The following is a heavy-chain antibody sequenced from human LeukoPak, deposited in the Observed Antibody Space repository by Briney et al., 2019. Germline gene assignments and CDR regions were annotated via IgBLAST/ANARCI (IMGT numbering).Heavy chain of an antibody. CDR2: IIPILGIA. CDR3: ARTTSRDNYFDY. V-gene: IGHV1-69*04. Sequence: SVKVSCKASGGTFSSYAISWVRQAPGQGLEWMGRIIPILGIANYVQKFQGRVTITADKSTSTAYMELSSLRSEDTAVYYCARTTSRDNYFDYWGQGTLVTVSS. CDR1: GGTFSSYA. D-gene: IGHD1-14*01. J-gene: IGHJ4*02.